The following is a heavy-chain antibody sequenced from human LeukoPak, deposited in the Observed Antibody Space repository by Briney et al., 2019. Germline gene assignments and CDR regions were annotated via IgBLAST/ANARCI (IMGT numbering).Heavy chain of an antibody. CDR3: AKSHTSSYEEN. J-gene: IGHJ4*02. V-gene: IGHV3-48*03. D-gene: IGHD2-2*01. CDR1: GFTFSSYE. Sequence: GGSLRLSCAASGFTFSSYEMNWVRQAPGRGLEWVSYISSSGSTIYYADSVKGRFTISRDNAKNSLYLQMNSLRAEDTAVYYCAKSHTSSYEENWGQGTLVTVSS. CDR2: ISSSGSTI.